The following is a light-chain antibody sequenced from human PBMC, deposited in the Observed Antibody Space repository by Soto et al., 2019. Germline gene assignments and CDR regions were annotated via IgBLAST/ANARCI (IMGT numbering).Light chain of an antibody. J-gene: IGKJ1*01. CDR3: QNYDTSPT. CDR2: GAS. V-gene: IGKV3-20*01. Sequence: EIVLMQSPGTLSLSAGERATLSCRASRSVGSSYLAWYQHKPGQALTVLIYGASSRATGIPDRFSGSGSGTDFTLTITRLEPEDFAVYYCQNYDTSPTFGQGTKVDIK. CDR1: RSVGSSY.